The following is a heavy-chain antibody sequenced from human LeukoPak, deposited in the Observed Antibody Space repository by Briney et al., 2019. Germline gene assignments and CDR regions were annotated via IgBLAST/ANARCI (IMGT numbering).Heavy chain of an antibody. D-gene: IGHD1-1*01. Sequence: GGSLRLSSERSGFIFSKYVMQWVRQAPGRGLEWVAVLWYDGSKEHCADSVKGRFTLSRDNARNTLYLQMNSLRAEDTAVYYCARDNRGGTLDYWGQGTLVTVSS. CDR1: GFIFSKYV. CDR2: LWYDGSKE. V-gene: IGHV3-33*01. J-gene: IGHJ4*02. CDR3: ARDNRGGTLDY.